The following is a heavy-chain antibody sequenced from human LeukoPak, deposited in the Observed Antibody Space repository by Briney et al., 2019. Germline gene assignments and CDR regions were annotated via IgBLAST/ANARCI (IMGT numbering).Heavy chain of an antibody. D-gene: IGHD4-17*01. J-gene: IGHJ4*02. V-gene: IGHV4-34*01. CDR2: INHSGST. CDR3: ARDNDQYDYGDYFVGA. CDR1: GGSFSGYY. Sequence: SETLSLTCAVYGGSFSGYYWTWIRQPPGKGLEWIGEINHSGSTNYNPSLKSRVTISVGTSKNQFSLKLSSVTAADTAVYYCARDNDQYDYGDYFVGAWGQRTLSTVSS.